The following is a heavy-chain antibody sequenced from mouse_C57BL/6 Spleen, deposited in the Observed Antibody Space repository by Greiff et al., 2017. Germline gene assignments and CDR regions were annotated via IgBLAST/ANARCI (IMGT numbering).Heavy chain of an antibody. V-gene: IGHV3-6*01. D-gene: IGHD1-1*01. CDR1: GYSITSGYY. CDR2: ISYDGSN. Sequence: VQLKESGPGLVKPSQSLSLTCSVTGYSITSGYYWNWIRQFPGNKLEWMGYISYDGSNNYNPSLKNRISITRDTSKNQFFLKLNSVTTEDTATYFCARDRMTTVSYYAMDYWGQGTSVTVSS. CDR3: ARDRMTTVSYYAMDY. J-gene: IGHJ4*01.